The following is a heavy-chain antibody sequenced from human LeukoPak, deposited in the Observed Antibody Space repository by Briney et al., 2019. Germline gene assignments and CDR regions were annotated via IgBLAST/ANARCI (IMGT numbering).Heavy chain of an antibody. J-gene: IGHJ5*02. D-gene: IGHD6-13*01. V-gene: IGHV4-39*02. CDR1: GGSISSSSYY. Sequence: SETLSLTCTVSGGSISSSSYYWGWIRQPPGKGLEWIGSIYYSGSTYYNPPLKSRVTISVDTSKNHFSLKLSSVTAADTAVYYCARVASRSSWYPMGWFDPWGQGTLVTVSS. CDR2: IYYSGST. CDR3: ARVASRSSWYPMGWFDP.